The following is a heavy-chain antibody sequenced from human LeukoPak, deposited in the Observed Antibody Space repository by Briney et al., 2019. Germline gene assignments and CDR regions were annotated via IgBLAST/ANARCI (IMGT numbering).Heavy chain of an antibody. V-gene: IGHV3-23*01. CDR3: AKGEMATSN. CDR2: ISGSGGST. J-gene: IGHJ4*02. CDR1: GISFGEYA. D-gene: IGHD5-24*01. Sequence: GGSLRLSCTTSGISFGEYAMSWVRQAPGKGLEWVSAISGSGGSTYYADSVKGRFTISRDNSKNTLFLQMNSLRVEDSAIYYCAKGEMATSNWGQGTLVTVSS.